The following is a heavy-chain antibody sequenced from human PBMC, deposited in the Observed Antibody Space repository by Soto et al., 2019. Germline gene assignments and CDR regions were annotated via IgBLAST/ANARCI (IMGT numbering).Heavy chain of an antibody. V-gene: IGHV5-51*01. CDR3: ARNYEYDGATHAY. CDR2: IYPVYSET. D-gene: IGHD3-16*01. CDR1: GYPFTSYW. J-gene: IGHJ4*01. Sequence: GESLKISCKGSGYPFTSYWLGWVRLIPGKGLEWMGIIYPVYSETRYSPSFQGQVTMSAFKTSRPASSKRSRLKAFVSSMYSNARNYEYDGATHAYWGEGTVSTVSA.